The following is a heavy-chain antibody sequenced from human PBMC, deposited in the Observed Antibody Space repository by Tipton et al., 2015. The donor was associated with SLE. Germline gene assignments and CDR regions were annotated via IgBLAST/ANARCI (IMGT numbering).Heavy chain of an antibody. Sequence: QVQLVQSGAEVKKPGASVKVSCKASGYTLTNYAMHWVRQAPGQRLEWMGWSNAGNGNTKYSHEFQGRVTITKDTSARTVYMELSSLKSEDMAVYYCARGRGSYGMDVWGQGTTVTVSS. V-gene: IGHV1-3*02. CDR1: GYTLTNYA. D-gene: IGHD3-10*01. J-gene: IGHJ6*02. CDR2: SNAGNGNT. CDR3: ARGRGSYGMDV.